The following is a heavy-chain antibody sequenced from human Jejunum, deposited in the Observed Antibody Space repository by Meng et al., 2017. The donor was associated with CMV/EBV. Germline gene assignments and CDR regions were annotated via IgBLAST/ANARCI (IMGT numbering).Heavy chain of an antibody. D-gene: IGHD5-12*01. V-gene: IGHV3-74*01. Sequence: SCAASGFPFSNHYMHCVRQAPGKGLVWRSRINSDGFSTTYADSMKGRFTISRDNAKNTLFLQMNSLTDEDTAKYCCAKEGDYDSFDHWGQGTLVTVSS. CDR3: AKEGDYDSFDH. J-gene: IGHJ4*02. CDR1: GFPFSNHY. CDR2: INSDGFST.